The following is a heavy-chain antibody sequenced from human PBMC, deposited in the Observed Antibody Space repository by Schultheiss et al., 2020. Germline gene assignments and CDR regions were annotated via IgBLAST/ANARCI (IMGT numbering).Heavy chain of an antibody. CDR1: GGSISSSSYY. CDR3: ASWWYASGWYSGGLFDY. J-gene: IGHJ4*02. CDR2: IYYSGST. D-gene: IGHD6-13*01. Sequence: SETLSLTCTVSGGSISSSSYYWGWIRQPPGKGLEWIGSIYYSGSTNYNPSLKSRVTISVDTSKNQFSLKLSSVTAADTAVYYCASWWYASGWYSGGLFDYWGQGTLVTVSS. V-gene: IGHV4-39*07.